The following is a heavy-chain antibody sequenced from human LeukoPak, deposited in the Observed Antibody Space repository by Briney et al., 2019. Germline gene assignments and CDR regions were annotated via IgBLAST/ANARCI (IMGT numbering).Heavy chain of an antibody. J-gene: IGHJ5*02. CDR1: AGTFTSYA. CDR2: IIPILGIA. CDR3: ARDCSSTSCPRLMLDP. V-gene: IGHV1-69*04. Sequence: ASVKVSYKASAGTFTSYAISWVRQSPAQGLEWMGRIIPILGIANYAQKCQGRVTITADKSTSTAYMELSSLRSEDTAVYYCARDCSSTSCPRLMLDPWGQGTLVTVSS. D-gene: IGHD2-2*01.